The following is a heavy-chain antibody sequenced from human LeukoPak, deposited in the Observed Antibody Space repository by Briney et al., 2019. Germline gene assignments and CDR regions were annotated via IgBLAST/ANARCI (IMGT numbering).Heavy chain of an antibody. J-gene: IGHJ4*02. Sequence: ASVKVSCKASGYTFTCYYMHWVRQAPGQGLEWMGWINPNSGGTNYAQKFQGRVTMTRDTSISTAYMELSRLRSDDTAVYYCARGTYYYDSSGYYWDDYWGQGTLVTVSS. D-gene: IGHD3-22*01. CDR3: ARGTYYYDSSGYYWDDY. V-gene: IGHV1-2*02. CDR1: GYTFTCYY. CDR2: INPNSGGT.